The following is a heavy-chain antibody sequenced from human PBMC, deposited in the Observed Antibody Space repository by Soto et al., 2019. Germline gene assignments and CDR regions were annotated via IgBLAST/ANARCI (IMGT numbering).Heavy chain of an antibody. Sequence: ASLKVSCNSSGSTFTDYAMHWVRQAPGQRLEWMGWINAGNGNTKYSQKFQGRVTITRDTSASTAYMELSSLRSEDTAVYYCARDILFDYWGQGTLVTVSS. CDR1: GSTFTDYA. V-gene: IGHV1-3*01. CDR2: INAGNGNT. D-gene: IGHD2-15*01. J-gene: IGHJ4*02. CDR3: ARDILFDY.